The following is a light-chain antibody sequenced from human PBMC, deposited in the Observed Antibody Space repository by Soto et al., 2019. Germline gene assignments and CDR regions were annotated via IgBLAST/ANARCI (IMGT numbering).Light chain of an antibody. CDR1: SSNIGAGYD. CDR3: QSYDSSLSAL. J-gene: IGLJ1*01. V-gene: IGLV1-40*01. CDR2: GNS. Sequence: QSVLTQPPSVSGAPGQRVTISCTGSSSNIGAGYDVHWYQQLPGTAPKLLIHGNSNRPSGVPDRFSGSKSATSASLAITGLQSEDEADYYCQSYDSSLSALFGTGTKVTVL.